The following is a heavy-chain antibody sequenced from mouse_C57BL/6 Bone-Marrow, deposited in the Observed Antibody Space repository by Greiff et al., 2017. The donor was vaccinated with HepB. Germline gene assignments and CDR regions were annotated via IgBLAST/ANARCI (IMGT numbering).Heavy chain of an antibody. D-gene: IGHD1-1*02. CDR2: IYPRDGST. V-gene: IGHV1-85*01. Sequence: VQLQQSGPELVKPGASVKLSCKASGYTFTSYDINWVKQRPGQGLEWIGWIYPRDGSTTYNEKFKGKATLTVDTSSSTAYMERHSLTSEDSAVYFCARLGGSPLDYWGQGTSVTVSS. CDR3: ARLGGSPLDY. J-gene: IGHJ4*01. CDR1: GYTFTSYD.